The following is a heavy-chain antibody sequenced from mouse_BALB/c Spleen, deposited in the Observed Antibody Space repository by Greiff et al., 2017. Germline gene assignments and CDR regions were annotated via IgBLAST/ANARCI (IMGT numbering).Heavy chain of an antibody. CDR1: GYSITSDYA. D-gene: IGHD1-1*01. CDR3: ARSNYGSPFAY. J-gene: IGHJ3*01. V-gene: IGHV3-2*02. CDR2: ISYSGST. Sequence: EVQLVESGPGLVKPSQSLSLTCTVTGYSITSDYAWNWIRQFPGNKLEWMGYISYSGSTSYNPSLKSRISITRDTSKNQFFLQLNSVTTEDTATYYCARSNYGSPFAYWGQGTLVTVSA.